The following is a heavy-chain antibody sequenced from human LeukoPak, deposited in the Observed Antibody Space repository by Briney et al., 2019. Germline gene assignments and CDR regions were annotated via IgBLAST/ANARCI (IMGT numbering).Heavy chain of an antibody. V-gene: IGHV3-9*01. D-gene: IGHD1-26*01. J-gene: IGHJ4*02. CDR1: GFTFDDYA. CDR2: ISWNSGSI. CDR3: AKEEVGTFDY. Sequence: GRSLRLSCAASGFTFDDYAMHWVRHAPGKGLEWVSGISWNSGSIGYADSVKGRFTISRDNAKNSLYLQMNSLRAEDTALYYCAKEEVGTFDYWGQGTLVTVSP.